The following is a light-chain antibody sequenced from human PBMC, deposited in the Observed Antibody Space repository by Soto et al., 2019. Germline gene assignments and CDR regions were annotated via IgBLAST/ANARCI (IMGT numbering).Light chain of an antibody. J-gene: IGLJ1*01. CDR1: RSNIGSKT. V-gene: IGLV1-44*01. Sequence: QSVLTQPPPASGTPGQRVTISCSGSRSNIGSKTVNWYQQLPGAAPKLLIYSNHQRPSGVPDRFSGSKSGTSASLAISGLQSEDEADYYCAAWDDSLNGPYVFGTGTKLTVL. CDR3: AAWDDSLNGPYV. CDR2: SNH.